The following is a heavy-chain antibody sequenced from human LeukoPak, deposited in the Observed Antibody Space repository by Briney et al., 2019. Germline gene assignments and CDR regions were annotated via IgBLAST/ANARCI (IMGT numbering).Heavy chain of an antibody. CDR1: GFTFSSYW. Sequence: PGGSLRLSCAASGFTFSSYWMSWVRQAPGKGLEWVANIKQDGSEKYYVDSVKGRFTISRDNAKNSLYLQMNSLRVEDTAVYYCARDGGHGYYGSGYNYWGQGTLVTVSS. CDR2: IKQDGSEK. J-gene: IGHJ4*02. CDR3: ARDGGHGYYGSGYNY. V-gene: IGHV3-7*01. D-gene: IGHD3-10*01.